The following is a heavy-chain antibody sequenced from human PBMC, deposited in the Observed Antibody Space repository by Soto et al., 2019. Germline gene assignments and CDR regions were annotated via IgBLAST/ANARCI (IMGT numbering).Heavy chain of an antibody. CDR2: INPSGGST. J-gene: IGHJ4*02. CDR1: GYTFTSYY. CDR3: ARDRTYGYYDSSGYSY. V-gene: IGHV1-46*01. D-gene: IGHD3-22*01. Sequence: GASVKVSCKASGYTFTSYYMHWVRQAPGQGLEWMGIINPSGGSTSYAQKFQGRVTMTRDTSTSTVYMELSSLRSEDTAVYYCARDRTYGYYDSSGYSYWGQGTLVTVSS.